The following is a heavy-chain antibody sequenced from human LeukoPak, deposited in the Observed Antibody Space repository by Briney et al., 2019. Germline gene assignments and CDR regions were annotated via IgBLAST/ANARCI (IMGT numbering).Heavy chain of an antibody. D-gene: IGHD4-17*01. Sequence: ASVKVSCKASGYTFTNYGITWVRQAPGQGLEWMGWISAYNGNTKYAQKLQGRVTMTTDTSTSTAYMELRSLRSDDTAVYYCARDYGDPFLTFDFWGQGTLVTVSS. CDR1: GYTFTNYG. V-gene: IGHV1-18*01. J-gene: IGHJ4*02. CDR2: ISAYNGNT. CDR3: ARDYGDPFLTFDF.